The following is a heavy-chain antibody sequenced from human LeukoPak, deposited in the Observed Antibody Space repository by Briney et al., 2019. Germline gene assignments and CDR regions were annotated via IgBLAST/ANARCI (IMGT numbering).Heavy chain of an antibody. CDR2: IYHSGST. Sequence: SETLSLTCAVSGYSISSGYYWGWIRQPPGKGLEWIGSIYHSGSTYYNPSLKSRVTISVDTSKNQFSLKLSSVTAADTAVYYCATLTIFGVEFSDMGDYWGQGTLVTVSS. J-gene: IGHJ4*02. D-gene: IGHD3-3*01. V-gene: IGHV4-38-2*01. CDR3: ATLTIFGVEFSDMGDY. CDR1: GYSISSGYY.